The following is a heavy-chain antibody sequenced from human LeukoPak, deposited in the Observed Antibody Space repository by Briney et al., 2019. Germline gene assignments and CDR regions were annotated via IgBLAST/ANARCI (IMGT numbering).Heavy chain of an antibody. V-gene: IGHV1-46*01. D-gene: IGHD5-18*01. CDR1: GYSFTSYY. J-gene: IGHJ3*02. Sequence: ASVKVSCKASGYSFTSYYMHWVQQAPGHGLEWMGVINPSGGSPTYAQKFQGRVTMTRETSTSTVYMELSSLRSEDTAVYYCAKPDTAMVDTDAFDIWGQGTMVTVSS. CDR2: INPSGGSP. CDR3: AKPDTAMVDTDAFDI.